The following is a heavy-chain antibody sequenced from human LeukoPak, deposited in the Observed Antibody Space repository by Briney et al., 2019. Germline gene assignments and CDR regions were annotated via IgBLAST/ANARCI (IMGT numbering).Heavy chain of an antibody. D-gene: IGHD2-15*01. V-gene: IGHV3-43*02. CDR1: GFTFDDYA. CDR3: AKDEGYCSGGSCYEHFDY. Sequence: GGSLRLSCAASGFTFDDYAMHWVRQAPGTGLEWVSLISGDGGSAYYSDSVKGRFTISRDNSKNSLYLQMNSLRTEDTALYYCAKDEGYCSGGSCYEHFDYWGQGTLVTVSS. CDR2: ISGDGGSA. J-gene: IGHJ4*02.